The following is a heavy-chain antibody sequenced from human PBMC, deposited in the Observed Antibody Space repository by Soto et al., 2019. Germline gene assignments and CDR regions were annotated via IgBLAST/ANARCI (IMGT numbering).Heavy chain of an antibody. J-gene: IGHJ4*02. CDR3: ARLRASTWYMGGYLDY. Sequence: QVQLVESGGGLVKPGGSLRLSCAASGFTFSDYYMSWIRQAPGKGLEWASYIVSSSSYTNYGTSVKGRFTISRDNAKNSLYLEMNSLRAGDRAVYYCARLRASTWYMGGYLDYWGLGTLVTVSS. V-gene: IGHV3-11*06. CDR2: IVSSSSYT. D-gene: IGHD6-13*01. CDR1: GFTFSDYY.